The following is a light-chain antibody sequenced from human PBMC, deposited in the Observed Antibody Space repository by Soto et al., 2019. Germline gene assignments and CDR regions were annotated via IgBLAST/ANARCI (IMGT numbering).Light chain of an antibody. CDR3: SSYTSTSTLV. CDR2: DVS. J-gene: IGLJ2*01. V-gene: IGLV2-14*03. Sequence: QSALTQPPSASGSPGQSVTISCTGTSSDIGDYNYVSWYQQHPGKAPQLMIYDVSNRPSGVSNRFSGSKSGNTASLTISGLQAEDEADYYCSSYTSTSTLVFGGGTKLTVL. CDR1: SSDIGDYNY.